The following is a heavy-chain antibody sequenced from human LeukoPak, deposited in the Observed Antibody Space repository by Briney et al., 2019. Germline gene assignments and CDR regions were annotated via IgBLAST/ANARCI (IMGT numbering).Heavy chain of an antibody. Sequence: PGGSLRLSCAASGFTFSSYGMHWVRQAPGKGLEWVAVISYDGSNKYYADSVKGRFTISRDNSKNTLYLQMNSLRAEDTAVYYCAKGVGVWDTMVRGVIDYWGQGTLVTVSS. V-gene: IGHV3-30*18. D-gene: IGHD3-10*01. CDR2: ISYDGSNK. CDR3: AKGVGVWDTMVRGVIDY. J-gene: IGHJ4*02. CDR1: GFTFSSYG.